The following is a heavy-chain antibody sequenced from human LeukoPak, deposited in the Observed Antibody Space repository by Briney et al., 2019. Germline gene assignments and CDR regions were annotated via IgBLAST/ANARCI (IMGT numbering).Heavy chain of an antibody. CDR3: ARVEYSGNGNLY. CDR1: GLTFINYW. J-gene: IGHJ4*02. Sequence: GGSLRLSYAVSGLTFINYWMTWVSQVPGKGLEWVANINRDGSGKYYLPSVRGRFTISKDDAKDSLYLQMDSLRPEDTAIYYCARVEYSGNGNLYWGQGTLVTVSS. V-gene: IGHV3-7*03. D-gene: IGHD1-26*01. CDR2: INRDGSGK.